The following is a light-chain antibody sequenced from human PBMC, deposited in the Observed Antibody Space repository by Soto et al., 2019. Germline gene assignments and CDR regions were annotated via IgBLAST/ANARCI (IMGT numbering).Light chain of an antibody. CDR2: DAS. CDR1: QSVSSY. CDR3: QQRSNWLT. Sequence: EIVLTQSPATLSLSPGERATLSCRASQSVSSYLAWYQQKPGQAPRLLIYDASNRASGLPARFSGSGSGTDFTRSISSLEPEDSAVYYCQQRSNWLTFGGGTQVEIK. J-gene: IGKJ4*01. V-gene: IGKV3-11*01.